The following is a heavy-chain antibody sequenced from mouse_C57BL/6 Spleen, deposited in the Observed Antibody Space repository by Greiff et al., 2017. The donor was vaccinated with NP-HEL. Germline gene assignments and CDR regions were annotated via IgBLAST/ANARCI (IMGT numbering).Heavy chain of an antibody. V-gene: IGHV1-74*01. D-gene: IGHD1-1*01. CDR3: AITIFSYYYGSSYDWYFDV. CDR2: IHPSDSDT. CDR1: GYTFTSYW. Sequence: QVQLQQPGAELVKPGASVKVSCKASGYTFTSYWMHWVKQRPGQGLEWIGRIHPSDSDTNYNQKFKGKATLTVDKSSSTAYMQLSSLTSEDSAVYYCAITIFSYYYGSSYDWYFDVWGTGTTVTVSS. J-gene: IGHJ1*03.